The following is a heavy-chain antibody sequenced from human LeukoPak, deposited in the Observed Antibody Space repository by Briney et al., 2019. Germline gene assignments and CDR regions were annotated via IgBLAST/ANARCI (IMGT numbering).Heavy chain of an antibody. D-gene: IGHD3-3*01. V-gene: IGHV3-48*02. CDR1: GLTFSSYS. CDR2: ISGTSNTR. J-gene: IGHJ4*02. Sequence: GGSLRLSCATSGLTFSSYSTNWVRQAPGKGLEWVSYISGTSNTRYYADSVKGRFTISRDNAKNSLYLQMNSLSDEDTAVYYCASGGSVFGVVILYYFDNWGQGTLVTVSS. CDR3: ASGGSVFGVVILYYFDN.